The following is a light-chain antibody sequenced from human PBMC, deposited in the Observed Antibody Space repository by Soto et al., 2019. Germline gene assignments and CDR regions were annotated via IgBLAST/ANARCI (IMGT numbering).Light chain of an antibody. CDR2: EVS. CDR3: SSYTSSSTLV. J-gene: IGLJ1*01. CDR1: SSDVGGYNY. Sequence: QSALTHPASVSASPGQSITISCTGTSSDVGGYNYVSWYQQHPGKAPKPMIYEVSNRPSGVSNRFSGSKSGNTASLTISGLQAEDEADYYCSSYTSSSTLVFGTGTKVTVL. V-gene: IGLV2-14*01.